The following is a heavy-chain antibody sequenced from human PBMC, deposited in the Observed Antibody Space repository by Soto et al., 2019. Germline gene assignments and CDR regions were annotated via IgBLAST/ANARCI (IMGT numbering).Heavy chain of an antibody. CDR3: ADLFGELSY. CDR2: ISSSSSTI. D-gene: IGHD3-10*01. Sequence: GGFLRLSCAASGFTFSSYSMNWVRQAPGKGLEWVSYISSSSSTIYYADPVKGRFTISRDNAKNSLYLQMNSLRAEDTAVYYCADLFGELSYWGQGTLVTVSS. V-gene: IGHV3-48*01. CDR1: GFTFSSYS. J-gene: IGHJ4*02.